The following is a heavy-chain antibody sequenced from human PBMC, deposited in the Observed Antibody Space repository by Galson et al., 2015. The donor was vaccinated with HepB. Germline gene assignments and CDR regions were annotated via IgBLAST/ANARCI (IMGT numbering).Heavy chain of an antibody. D-gene: IGHD6-19*01. CDR2: INPSGGST. J-gene: IGHJ6*02. CDR3: AREVISGWYSYAMDV. V-gene: IGHV1-46*03. CDR1: GYTFTSYY. Sequence: SVKVSCKASGYTFTSYYMHWVRQAPGQGLEWMGVINPSGGSTNYAQKFQGRVTMTRDTSTSTVYMELSSLRSEDTAVYYCAREVISGWYSYAMDVWGQGTTVTVSS.